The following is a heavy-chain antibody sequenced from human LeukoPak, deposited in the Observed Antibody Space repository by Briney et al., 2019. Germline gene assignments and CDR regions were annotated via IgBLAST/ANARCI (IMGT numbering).Heavy chain of an antibody. CDR3: ASTMIVVVRDDY. D-gene: IGHD3-22*01. V-gene: IGHV3-30*02. CDR2: IRYDGSNK. Sequence: GGSLRLSCAASGFTFSSYGMHWVCQAPGKGLEWVAFIRYDGSNKYYADSVKGRFTISRDNSKNTLYLQMNSLRAEDTAVYYCASTMIVVVRDDYWGQGTLVTVSS. CDR1: GFTFSSYG. J-gene: IGHJ4*02.